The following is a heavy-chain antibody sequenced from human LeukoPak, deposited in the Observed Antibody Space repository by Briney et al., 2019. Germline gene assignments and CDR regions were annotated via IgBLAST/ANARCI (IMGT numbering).Heavy chain of an antibody. CDR1: GYIFTNYG. Sequence: GASVKVSCKASGYIFTNYGINWVRQAPGQGLEWMGWISAYNGNTKYTQKLQDRVTMTTDTSTSTAYMELKTLRSDDTAVYFCARAGSSRFVDDLDYWGQGTLVTVSS. V-gene: IGHV1-18*01. D-gene: IGHD2-2*01. CDR2: ISAYNGNT. J-gene: IGHJ4*02. CDR3: ARAGSSRFVDDLDY.